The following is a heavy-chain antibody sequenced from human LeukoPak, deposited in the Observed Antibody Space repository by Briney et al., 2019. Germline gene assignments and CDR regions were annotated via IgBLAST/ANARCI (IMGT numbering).Heavy chain of an antibody. D-gene: IGHD3-10*01. CDR3: ARQIGVIISGEGRHNWIDP. J-gene: IGHJ5*02. Sequence: SETLSLTCAVSGGSVSSTTYYWGWFRQPPGKGLEFIGSIYYSGSTYYNSSLKSRVTISADTSKNQVSLRLNSMTAADTAVYYCARQIGVIISGEGRHNWIDPWGQGILVTVSS. CDR2: IYYSGST. V-gene: IGHV4-39*01. CDR1: GGSVSSTTYY.